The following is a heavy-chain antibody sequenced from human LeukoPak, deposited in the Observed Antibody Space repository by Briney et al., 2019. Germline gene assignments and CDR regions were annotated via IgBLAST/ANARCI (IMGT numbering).Heavy chain of an antibody. Sequence: GGSLRLSCAASGFTFSSYEMNWVRQVPGKGLEWVSYIDSSGTTIHYVDSVKGRFTISRDNAKNSLYLHMNSLRADDTAVYYCAREIRDSKDRYWFDPWGQGTLVTVSS. CDR2: IDSSGTTI. D-gene: IGHD3-10*01. CDR3: AREIRDSKDRYWFDP. CDR1: GFTFSSYE. V-gene: IGHV3-48*03. J-gene: IGHJ5*02.